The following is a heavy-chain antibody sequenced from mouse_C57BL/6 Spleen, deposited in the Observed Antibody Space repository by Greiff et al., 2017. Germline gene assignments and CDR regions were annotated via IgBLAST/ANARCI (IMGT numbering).Heavy chain of an antibody. CDR2: IYPGDGDT. CDR3: ARSIGNSYFDY. Sequence: VKLMESGAELVKPGASVKISCKASGYAFSSYWMNWVKQRPGKGLEWIGQIYPGDGDTNYNGKLKGKAPLTAYKSSRTAYMQLSSLTSEDSSVYFCARSIGNSYFDYWGQGTTLTVSS. CDR1: GYAFSSYW. J-gene: IGHJ2*01. D-gene: IGHD2-14*01. V-gene: IGHV1-80*01.